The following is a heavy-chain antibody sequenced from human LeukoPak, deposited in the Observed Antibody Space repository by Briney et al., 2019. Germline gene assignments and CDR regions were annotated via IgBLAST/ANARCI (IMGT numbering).Heavy chain of an antibody. V-gene: IGHV3-74*01. CDR2: INSDGSST. J-gene: IGHJ1*01. CDR3: ARYYGSGSHGYFQQ. Sequence: PGGSLRLSCAASGFTFSSYWMHWVRQAPGKGLVWVSRINSDGSSTSYADSVKGRFTISRDNAKNTLYLQMTSLRAEDTAVYYCARYYGSGSHGYFQQWGQGSLVTVSS. CDR1: GFTFSSYW. D-gene: IGHD3-10*01.